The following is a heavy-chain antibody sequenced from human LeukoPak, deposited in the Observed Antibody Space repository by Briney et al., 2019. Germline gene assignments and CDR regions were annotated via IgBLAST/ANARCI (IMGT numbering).Heavy chain of an antibody. D-gene: IGHD5-12*01. V-gene: IGHV5-10-1*01. CDR1: GYTFTRYW. CDR2: IDPSDSYT. J-gene: IGHJ4*02. CDR3: ARHEGGYAASDY. Sequence: GESLTISCKGSGYTFTRYWISGGRQMPGKGLEWMGKIDPSDSYTNYSPSFPGPVTISADKSINTAYLQWSSLKASDTAMYYCARHEGGYAASDYWGQGTLVTVSS.